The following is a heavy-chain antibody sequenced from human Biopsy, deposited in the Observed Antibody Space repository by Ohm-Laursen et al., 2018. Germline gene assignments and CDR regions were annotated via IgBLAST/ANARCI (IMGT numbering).Heavy chain of an antibody. Sequence: SLRLSCAASGFTFHTYAMNWVRQAPGKGLEWVAHIDVSDYNTYYADSVRVRFTISRDNSKQMVHLEINSLTADDTAVYYCVKQWGGYNFDSWGQGTLVTVSS. CDR1: GFTFHTYA. CDR3: VKQWGGYNFDS. J-gene: IGHJ5*01. CDR2: IDVSDYNT. D-gene: IGHD1-14*01. V-gene: IGHV3-23*01.